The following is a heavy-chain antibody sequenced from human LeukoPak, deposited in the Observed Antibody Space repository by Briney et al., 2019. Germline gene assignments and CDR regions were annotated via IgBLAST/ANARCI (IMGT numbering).Heavy chain of an antibody. CDR1: GFTFSSYW. CDR2: INSDGSST. Sequence: TGGSLRLSCAASGFTFSSYWMHWVRQAPGKGLVWVSRINSDGSSTSYADFVKGRFIISRDNAQNTLYLQMNGLRVEDTAVYYCASPDSYPFDYWGQGTLVTVSS. D-gene: IGHD3-16*02. V-gene: IGHV3-74*01. J-gene: IGHJ4*02. CDR3: ASPDSYPFDY.